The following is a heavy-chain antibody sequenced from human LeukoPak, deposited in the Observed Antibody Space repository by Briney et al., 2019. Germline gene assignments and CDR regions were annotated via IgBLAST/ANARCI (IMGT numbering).Heavy chain of an antibody. D-gene: IGHD5-12*01. CDR2: INPNSGGT. CDR1: GYTFTGYY. J-gene: IGHJ6*02. Sequence: AASVKVSCKASGYTFTGYYMHWVRQAPGQGLEWMGWINPNSGGTNYAQKFQGRVTMTRDTSISTAYMELSRLRSDDTAVYYCARVATSTVYYGMDVWGQGPRSPSP. V-gene: IGHV1-2*02. CDR3: ARVATSTVYYGMDV.